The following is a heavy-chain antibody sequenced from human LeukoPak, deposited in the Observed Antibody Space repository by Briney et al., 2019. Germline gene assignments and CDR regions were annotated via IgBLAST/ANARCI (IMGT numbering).Heavy chain of an antibody. CDR1: GGSFSGYY. CDR3: AVARYYYYYGMDV. V-gene: IGHV4-34*01. J-gene: IGHJ6*02. Sequence: SETLSLTCALYGGSFSGYYWSWIRQPPGKGLEWIGEINHSGSTNYNPSLKSRVTISVDTSKNQFSLKLSSVTAADTAVYYCAVARYYYYYGMDVWGQGTTVTVPS. D-gene: IGHD6-6*01. CDR2: INHSGST.